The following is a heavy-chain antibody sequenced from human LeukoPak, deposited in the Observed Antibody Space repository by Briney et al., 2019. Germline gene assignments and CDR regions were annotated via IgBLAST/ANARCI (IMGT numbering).Heavy chain of an antibody. Sequence: ASVKVSCKASGYTSTSYYMHWVRQAPGQGLEWMGIINPSGGSTSYAQKFQGRVTMTRDTSTSTVYMELSSLRSEDTAVYYCAREGQDRSSWYRGYYFDYWGQGTLVTVSS. J-gene: IGHJ4*02. CDR1: GYTSTSYY. CDR2: INPSGGST. CDR3: AREGQDRSSWYRGYYFDY. D-gene: IGHD6-13*01. V-gene: IGHV1-46*01.